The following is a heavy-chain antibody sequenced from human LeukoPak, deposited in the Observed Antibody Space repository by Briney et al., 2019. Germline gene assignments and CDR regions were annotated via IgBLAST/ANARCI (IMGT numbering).Heavy chain of an antibody. V-gene: IGHV3-48*03. D-gene: IGHD5-24*01. CDR2: ISSSGSTI. Sequence: GGSLRLSCAASGFTFSSYEMNWVRQAPGKGLEWVSYISSSGSTIYYADSVKGRFTISRDNAKNSLYLQMNSLRAEDTAVYYCARVSLGVGMATISDYWGQGTLVTVSS. CDR3: ARVSLGVGMATISDY. J-gene: IGHJ4*02. CDR1: GFTFSSYE.